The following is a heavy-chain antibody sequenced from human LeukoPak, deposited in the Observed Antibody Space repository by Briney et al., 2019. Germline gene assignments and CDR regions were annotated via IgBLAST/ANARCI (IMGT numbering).Heavy chain of an antibody. V-gene: IGHV4-38-2*02. CDR3: AREFDYYGSGSYNPRHLDY. D-gene: IGHD3-10*01. CDR1: GYSISSGYY. J-gene: IGHJ4*02. Sequence: SETLSLTCAVSGYSISSGYYWGWIRQPPGKGLEWIGSIYHSGSTYYNPSLKSRVTISVDTSKNQFSLKLSSVTAADTAVYYCAREFDYYGSGSYNPRHLDYWGQGTLVTVSS. CDR2: IYHSGST.